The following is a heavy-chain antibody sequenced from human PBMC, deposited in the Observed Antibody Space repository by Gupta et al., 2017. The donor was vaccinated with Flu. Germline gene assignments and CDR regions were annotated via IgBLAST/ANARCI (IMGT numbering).Heavy chain of an antibody. J-gene: IGHJ4*02. CDR2: STSDGSNT. D-gene: IGHD3-3*01. Sequence: WVRQAPGEGLEWVSASTSDGSNTYYADSVEGRFTISIDNSKGTLYLQMNNLRAEDTAIYFCAKYDSHAFIDYWGQGTLVTVSS. V-gene: IGHV3-23*01. CDR3: AKYDSHAFIDY.